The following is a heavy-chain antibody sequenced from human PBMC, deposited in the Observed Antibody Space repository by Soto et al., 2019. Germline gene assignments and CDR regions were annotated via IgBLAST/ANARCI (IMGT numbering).Heavy chain of an antibody. D-gene: IGHD3-9*01. CDR2: INHSGST. CDR1: GGSFSGYY. V-gene: IGHV4-34*01. Sequence: QVQLQQWGAGLLKPSETLSLTCAVYGGSFSGYYWSWIRQPPGKGLEWIGEINHSGSTNYNPSLKSRVTISEDTSKNQFSRKLSSVTAADTAVYYCARGEAIRGKGNYDSLTGPPPFDYWGQGTLVTVSS. CDR3: ARGEAIRGKGNYDSLTGPPPFDY. J-gene: IGHJ4*02.